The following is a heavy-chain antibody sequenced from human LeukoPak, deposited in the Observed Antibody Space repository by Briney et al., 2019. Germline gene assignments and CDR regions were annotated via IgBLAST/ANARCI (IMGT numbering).Heavy chain of an antibody. D-gene: IGHD4-17*01. CDR1: AYTFTNYY. J-gene: IGHJ4*02. CDR3: ARDGAVTSDFDY. CDR2: INPSGGST. Sequence: ASVKVSRKAYAYTFTNYYMHWVRQAPGQGLEWVGIINPSGGSTTYAQKFRDRITMTRDTSTSTVYVELSSLRSEDTAVYYCARDGAVTSDFDYWGQGTLVTVSS. V-gene: IGHV1-46*01.